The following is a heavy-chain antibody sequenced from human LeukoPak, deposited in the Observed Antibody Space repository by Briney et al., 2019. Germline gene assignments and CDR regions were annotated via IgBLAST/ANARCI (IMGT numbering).Heavy chain of an antibody. J-gene: IGHJ4*02. CDR3: ARYRHLYY. Sequence: GGSLRLSCAASGFTFSGSWMSWVRQAPGKGLEWVASINQDGGEKYSLDSVKGRFTISRDNTKSSLYLQMNSLRAEDTAMYYCARYRHLYYWGQGTLVTVSS. D-gene: IGHD3-16*01. CDR2: INQDGGEK. CDR1: GFTFSGSW. V-gene: IGHV3-7*01.